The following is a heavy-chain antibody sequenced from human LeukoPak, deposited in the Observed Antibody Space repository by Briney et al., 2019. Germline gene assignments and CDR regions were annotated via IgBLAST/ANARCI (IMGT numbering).Heavy chain of an antibody. V-gene: IGHV3-48*01. J-gene: IGHJ3*02. CDR1: GFNFGDYS. D-gene: IGHD1-1*01. Sequence: PGGSLRLSCAASGFNFGDYSMNWVRQAPGKGLEWLSYITSSSSVIYYADSVKGRFTISRDNAKKFLYLQMNSLRAEDTALYYCARERWKGTAFDIWGQGTMVTASS. CDR2: ITSSSSVI. CDR3: ARERWKGTAFDI.